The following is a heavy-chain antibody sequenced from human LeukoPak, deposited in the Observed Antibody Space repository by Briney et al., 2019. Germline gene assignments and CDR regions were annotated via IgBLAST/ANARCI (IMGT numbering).Heavy chain of an antibody. D-gene: IGHD2-15*01. Sequence: SETLSLTCTVSGGSISSGGYYWSWIRQHPGKGLEWIGYIYYSGSTYYNPSLKSQVTISVDTSKNQFSLKLSSVTAADTAVYYCARGRYCSGGSCYYRFDYWGQGTLVTVSS. CDR1: GGSISSGGYY. V-gene: IGHV4-31*01. CDR3: ARGRYCSGGSCYYRFDY. J-gene: IGHJ4*02. CDR2: IYYSGST.